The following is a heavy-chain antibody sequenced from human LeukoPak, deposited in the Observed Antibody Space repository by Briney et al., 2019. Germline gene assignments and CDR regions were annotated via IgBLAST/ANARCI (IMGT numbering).Heavy chain of an antibody. CDR3: TTGTGIVVVPAAEDWFDP. J-gene: IGHJ5*02. Sequence: GGSLRLSCATSGFTFSNAWMSWVRQAPGKGLEWVGRIKSKTDGGTTDYAAPVKGRFTISRDDSKNTLYLQMNSLKTEDTAVYYCTTGTGIVVVPAAEDWFDPWGQGTLVTVSS. CDR1: GFTFSNAW. V-gene: IGHV3-15*01. CDR2: IKSKTDGGTT. D-gene: IGHD2-2*01.